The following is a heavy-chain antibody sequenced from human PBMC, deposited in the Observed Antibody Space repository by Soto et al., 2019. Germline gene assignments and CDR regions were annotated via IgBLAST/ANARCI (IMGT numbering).Heavy chain of an antibody. V-gene: IGHV1-2*04. J-gene: IGHJ4*02. CDR1: GYTFTGYY. CDR2: INPNSGGT. Sequence: ASVKVSCKASGYTFTGYYMHWVRQAPGQGLEWMGWINPNSGGTNYAQKFQGWVTMTRNTSISTAYMELSSLRSEDTAVYYCALVFYDFWGGNINFFDSGGRGPRVPVSS. D-gene: IGHD3-3*01. CDR3: ALVFYDFWGGNINFFDS.